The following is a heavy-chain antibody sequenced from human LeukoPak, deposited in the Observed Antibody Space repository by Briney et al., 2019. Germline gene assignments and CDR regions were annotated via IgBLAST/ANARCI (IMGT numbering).Heavy chain of an antibody. V-gene: IGHV3-21*01. CDR3: ARYPTFCSSTSCYYYYYYGMDV. CDR1: GFTFSSYS. D-gene: IGHD2-2*01. Sequence: GGSLRLSCAASGFTFSSYSMNWVRQAPGKGLEWVSSISSSSSYIYYADSVKGRFTISRDNAKNSLYLQMNSLRAEDTAVYYCARYPTFCSSTSCYYYYYYGMDVWGQGTTVTVSS. J-gene: IGHJ6*02. CDR2: ISSSSSYI.